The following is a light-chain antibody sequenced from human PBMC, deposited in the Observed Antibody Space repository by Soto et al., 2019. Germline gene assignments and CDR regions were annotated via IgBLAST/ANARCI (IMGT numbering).Light chain of an antibody. CDR2: DAP. V-gene: IGKV1-33*01. CDR1: QDISNY. J-gene: IGKJ5*01. Sequence: DIQMTQSPSSLSASVGDRVTITCQASQDISNYLNWYQQKPGKAPKLLIHDAPNLETGVPSRFSGSGSGTDFTFTISSLQPEDIATYYCQQYDNLPITFGQATRLEIK. CDR3: QQYDNLPIT.